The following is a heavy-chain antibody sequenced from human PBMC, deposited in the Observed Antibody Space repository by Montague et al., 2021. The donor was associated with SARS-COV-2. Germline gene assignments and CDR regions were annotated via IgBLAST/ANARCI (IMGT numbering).Heavy chain of an antibody. CDR3: ARDPFPSSSGCTYYYYGMDV. Sequence: NGINKYYVVSVKCRFSISRNNSKNTLYLQMNSLISEDTAVYYCARDPFPSSSGCTYYYYGMDVWGQGTTVTVSS. D-gene: IGHD6-19*01. CDR2: NGINK. V-gene: IGHV3-30*01. J-gene: IGHJ6*01.